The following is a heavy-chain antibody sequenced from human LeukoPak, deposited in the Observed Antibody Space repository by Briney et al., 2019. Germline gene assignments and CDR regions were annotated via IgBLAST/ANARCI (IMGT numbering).Heavy chain of an antibody. D-gene: IGHD6-6*01. V-gene: IGHV3-23*01. CDR2: SSGSGGST. CDR1: GFTFSSYA. Sequence: GKSLRLSCSASGFTFSSYAMSWVRQAPGKGLEWVSASSGSGGSTYYADSVKGRFTISRDNSKNTLYLQMNSLRAEDTAVYYCAKAPSSSIAAPYFDYWGQGTLVIVSS. J-gene: IGHJ4*02. CDR3: AKAPSSSIAAPYFDY.